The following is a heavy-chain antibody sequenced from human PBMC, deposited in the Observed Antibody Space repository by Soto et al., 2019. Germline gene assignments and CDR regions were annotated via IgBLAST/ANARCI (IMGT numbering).Heavy chain of an antibody. Sequence: ELQLMETGGGLIQTGGSLRLSCAASGFSISSNYIAWVRQPPGKGLEWVSTTFSGGNTEYAASVKGLCSISRDNYKNTLYLQMDNLRVEDTAVYYCARKPPSAIQGWAFGMDVWGQGTTVSVSS. V-gene: IGHV3-53*02. J-gene: IGHJ6*02. CDR3: ARKPPSAIQGWAFGMDV. D-gene: IGHD2-21*01. CDR1: GFSISSNY. CDR2: TFSGGNT.